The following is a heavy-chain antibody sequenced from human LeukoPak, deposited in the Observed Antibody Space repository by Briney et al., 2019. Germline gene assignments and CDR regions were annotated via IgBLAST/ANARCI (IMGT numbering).Heavy chain of an antibody. J-gene: IGHJ4*02. V-gene: IGHV3-74*01. D-gene: IGHD3-22*01. Sequence: GGSLRLSCAASGFTFSSYWMHWVRQAPGKGLVWVSRINSGGSSTSYADSVKGRFTISRDNAKNTLYLQMNSLRAEDTAVYYCARDQGPNNYYDSSGYYLGLGYWGQGTLVTVSS. CDR2: INSGGSST. CDR3: ARDQGPNNYYDSSGYYLGLGY. CDR1: GFTFSSYW.